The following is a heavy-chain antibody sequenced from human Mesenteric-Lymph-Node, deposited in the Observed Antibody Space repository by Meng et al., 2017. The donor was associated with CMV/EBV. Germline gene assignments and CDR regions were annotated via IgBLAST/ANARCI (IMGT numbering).Heavy chain of an antibody. CDR2: ISSSGSTI. Sequence: SCASSGFPFSDFYMSWIRPAPGKGLEWFSYISSSGSTIYYADSVKGRITISRDNAKNSLYLQMNSLRAEDTAVYYCARYSSSSYFDYWGQGTLVTVSS. J-gene: IGHJ4*02. CDR3: ARYSSSSYFDY. CDR1: GFPFSDFY. V-gene: IGHV3-11*01. D-gene: IGHD6-6*01.